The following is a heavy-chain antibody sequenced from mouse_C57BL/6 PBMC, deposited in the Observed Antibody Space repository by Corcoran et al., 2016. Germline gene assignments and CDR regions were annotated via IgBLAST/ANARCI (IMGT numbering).Heavy chain of an antibody. D-gene: IGHD2-13*01. V-gene: IGHV1-26*01. CDR1: GYTFTDYY. J-gene: IGHJ1*03. CDR3: ARGEYYFGV. Sequence: EVQLQQSGPELVKPGASVNISCKASGYTFTDYYMNWVKQSHGKSLEWIGDINPNNGGTSYNQKFKGKATLTVDKSSSTAYMELRSLTSEDSAVYYCARGEYYFGVWGTGTTVTVSS. CDR2: INPNNGGT.